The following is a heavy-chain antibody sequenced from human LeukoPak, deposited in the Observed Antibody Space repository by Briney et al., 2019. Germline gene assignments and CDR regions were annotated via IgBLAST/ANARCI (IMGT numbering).Heavy chain of an antibody. Sequence: RSSETLSLTCAVYGGSFSGYYWSWIRQPPGKGLEWIGEINHSGSTNYNPSLKSRVTISVDTSKNQFPLKLSSVTAADTAVYYCARVPTTRWSQTPDYWGQGTLVTVSS. CDR1: GGSFSGYY. J-gene: IGHJ4*02. V-gene: IGHV4-34*01. CDR2: INHSGST. D-gene: IGHD4-23*01. CDR3: ARVPTTRWSQTPDY.